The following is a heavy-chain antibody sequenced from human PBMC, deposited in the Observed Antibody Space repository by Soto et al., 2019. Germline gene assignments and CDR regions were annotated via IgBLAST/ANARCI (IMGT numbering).Heavy chain of an antibody. J-gene: IGHJ6*02. D-gene: IGHD5-18*01. CDR3: ARDFADTAMVTYYYGMDV. CDR2: IYSGGST. Sequence: EVQLVESGGGLIQPGGSLRLSCAASGFTVSSNYMSWVRQAPGKGLEWVSVIYSGGSTYYADSVKGRFTISRDNSKNTLYIQMNSLRAEDTAVYYCARDFADTAMVTYYYGMDVWGQGTTVTVSS. CDR1: GFTVSSNY. V-gene: IGHV3-53*01.